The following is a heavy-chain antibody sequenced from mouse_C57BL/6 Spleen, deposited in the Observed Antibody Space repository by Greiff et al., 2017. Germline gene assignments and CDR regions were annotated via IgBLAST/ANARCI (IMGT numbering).Heavy chain of an antibody. D-gene: IGHD2-4*01. CDR1: GYAFSSYW. Sequence: QVQLKESGAELVKPGASVKISCKASGYAFSSYWMNWVKQRPGKGLEWIGQIYPGDGDTNYNGKFKGKATLTADKSSSTAYMQLSSLTSEDSAVYFCARRDYDGWFAYWGQGTLVTVSA. V-gene: IGHV1-80*01. CDR2: IYPGDGDT. CDR3: ARRDYDGWFAY. J-gene: IGHJ3*01.